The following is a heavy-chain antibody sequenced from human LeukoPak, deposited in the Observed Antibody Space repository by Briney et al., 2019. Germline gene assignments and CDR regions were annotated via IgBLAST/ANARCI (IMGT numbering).Heavy chain of an antibody. Sequence: TGGSLRLSCAASGFTFSSYAMSWVRQAPGKGLEWVSAISGSGGRTNYADSVKGRFTISRDISKNTLYLQMNSLRAEDTAVYYCAKAVPKTIFGVAIGYYFDYWGQGTLVTVSS. D-gene: IGHD3-3*01. CDR2: ISGSGGRT. CDR1: GFTFSSYA. CDR3: AKAVPKTIFGVAIGYYFDY. V-gene: IGHV3-23*01. J-gene: IGHJ4*02.